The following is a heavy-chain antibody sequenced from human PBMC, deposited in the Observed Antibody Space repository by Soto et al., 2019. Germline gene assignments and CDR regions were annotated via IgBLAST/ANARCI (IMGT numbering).Heavy chain of an antibody. J-gene: IGHJ4*02. V-gene: IGHV4-4*02. D-gene: IGHD1-7*01. CDR3: ARARTRDNKRFTAPIGFDY. CDR2: IYHSGST. CDR1: GGSISSSNW. Sequence: SETLCVTCAVSGGSISSSNWWSWVRQPPRKGLEWIGEIYHSGSTNYNPSLKSRVTISVDKYKNQFSLKLSSVTAADTAVYYCARARTRDNKRFTAPIGFDYWGQGTLVT.